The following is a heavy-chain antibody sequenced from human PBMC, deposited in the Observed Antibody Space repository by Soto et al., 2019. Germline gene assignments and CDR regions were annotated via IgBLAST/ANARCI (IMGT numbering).Heavy chain of an antibody. Sequence: PGGSMRLSCTASGVIIINYAMHWVRQASGKGLEWVGRIRSKANSYATAYAASVKGRFTISRYDSNNTAYLQMNSLKTEDTAVYYCTRQTYGDYAGYGMDVWGQGTTVTVSS. J-gene: IGHJ6*02. CDR1: GVIIINYA. D-gene: IGHD4-17*01. V-gene: IGHV3-73*01. CDR3: TRQTYGDYAGYGMDV. CDR2: IRSKANSYAT.